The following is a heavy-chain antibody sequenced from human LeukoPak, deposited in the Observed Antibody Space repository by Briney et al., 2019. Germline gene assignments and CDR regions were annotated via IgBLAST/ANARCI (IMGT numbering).Heavy chain of an antibody. J-gene: IGHJ4*02. Sequence: GSLKLSCAASGFHFNSYGMSWVRPAPGKGLEWVSAISGSGGSTYYADSVKGRFTISRDNSKNTLYLQMNSLRAEDTAVYYCAKSQSPYCGGDCHYWGQGTLVTVSS. D-gene: IGHD2-21*02. CDR3: AKSQSPYCGGDCHY. CDR1: GFHFNSYG. V-gene: IGHV3-23*01. CDR2: ISGSGGST.